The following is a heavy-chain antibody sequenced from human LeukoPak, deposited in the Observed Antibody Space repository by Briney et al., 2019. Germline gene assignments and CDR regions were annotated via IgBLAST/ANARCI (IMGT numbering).Heavy chain of an antibody. Sequence: SETLSLTCTVSGGSISSYYWNWIRQPPGKGLEWIGSIYYSGSTYYNPSLKSRVTISVDTSKNQFSLKLSSVTAADTAVYYCARVGANDDAFDIWGQGTMVTVSS. V-gene: IGHV4-59*12. CDR2: IYYSGST. CDR3: ARVGANDDAFDI. D-gene: IGHD1-26*01. CDR1: GGSISSYY. J-gene: IGHJ3*02.